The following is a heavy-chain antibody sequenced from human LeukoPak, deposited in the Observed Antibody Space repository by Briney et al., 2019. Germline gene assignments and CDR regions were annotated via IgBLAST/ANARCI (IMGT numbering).Heavy chain of an antibody. Sequence: SVKVSCKASGGTFSSYAISWVRQAPGQGLEWMGGIIPIFGTVNYAQEFQGRVTITADESTSTAYMELSSLRSEDTAVYYCASRLPAAESAWFDPWGQGTLVTVSS. J-gene: IGHJ5*02. CDR3: ASRLPAAESAWFDP. CDR1: GGTFSSYA. V-gene: IGHV1-69*01. CDR2: IIPIFGTV. D-gene: IGHD2-2*01.